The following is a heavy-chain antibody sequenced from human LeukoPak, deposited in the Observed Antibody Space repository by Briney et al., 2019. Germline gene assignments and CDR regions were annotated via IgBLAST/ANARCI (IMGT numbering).Heavy chain of an antibody. D-gene: IGHD2-21*02. Sequence: GGSLRLSCAASGLTVSKNYMNWVRQAPGKGLEWVSYISSSGSAIYYADSVKGRFTISRDNAKNSLYLQMNSLRAEDTAVYYCARGPHIVVVTAILSYFDYWGQGTLVTVSS. CDR3: ARGPHIVVVTAILSYFDY. CDR1: GLTVSKNY. CDR2: ISSSGSAI. V-gene: IGHV3-11*04. J-gene: IGHJ4*02.